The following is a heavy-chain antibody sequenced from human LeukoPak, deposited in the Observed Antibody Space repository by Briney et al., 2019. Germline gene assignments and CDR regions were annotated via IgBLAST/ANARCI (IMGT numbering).Heavy chain of an antibody. V-gene: IGHV4-59*08. Sequence: SETPSLTCTVSGGSISSYYWSWIRQPPGKGLEWIGYIYYSGSTNYNPSLKSRVTISVDTSKNQFSLKLCSVTAADTAVYYCARLVGCSGGSCDPGYNWFDPWGQGTLVTVSS. CDR2: IYYSGST. J-gene: IGHJ5*02. D-gene: IGHD2-15*01. CDR1: GGSISSYY. CDR3: ARLVGCSGGSCDPGYNWFDP.